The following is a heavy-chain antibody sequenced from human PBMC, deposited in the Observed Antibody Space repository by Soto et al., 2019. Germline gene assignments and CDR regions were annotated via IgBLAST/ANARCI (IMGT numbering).Heavy chain of an antibody. D-gene: IGHD6-6*01. CDR1: GGSFSGYY. J-gene: IGHJ4*02. V-gene: IGHV4-34*01. CDR3: ARGRRDGAARLFFDY. CDR2: IKHSGST. Sequence: SETLSLTCAVYGGSFSGYYWSWIRQPPGKGLEWMGEIKHSGSTNYNPSLKSRVTISLEEPKNQFSLKLSSVTAADTAVYYCARGRRDGAARLFFDYWGQGTLVTVSS.